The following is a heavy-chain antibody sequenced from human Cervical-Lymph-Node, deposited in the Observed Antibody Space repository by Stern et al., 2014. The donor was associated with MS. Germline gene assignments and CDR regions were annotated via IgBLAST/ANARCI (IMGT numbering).Heavy chain of an antibody. CDR3: SRDADAYSLVFGY. J-gene: IGHJ4*02. CDR2: IHYSGTT. V-gene: IGHV4-30-4*01. Sequence: VQLQESGPGLVKPSQTLSLTCAVSGGSISSGEYYWSWIRQSPGKGLEWIGYIHYSGTTYYTPSLKSRVTISVDTSKNQFSLKLSSVTAADTAVYYCSRDADAYSLVFGYWGRGTLVTVSS. CDR1: GGSISSGEYY. D-gene: IGHD5-24*01.